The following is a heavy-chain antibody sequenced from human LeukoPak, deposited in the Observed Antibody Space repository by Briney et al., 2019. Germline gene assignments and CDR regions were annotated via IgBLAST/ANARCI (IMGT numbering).Heavy chain of an antibody. D-gene: IGHD2-21*02. J-gene: IGHJ4*02. CDR1: GCTLTPYF. Sequence: GASVNVSCMACGCTLTPYFMHWVGQAPARGRDWMGIIHTSGGTTNYAQKFQDRVTMTRDTSTNTVYMELSSLKFDDTAVYYYAREGGDGRPFDYWGQGTLVTVSS. CDR3: AREGGDGRPFDY. V-gene: IGHV1-46*01. CDR2: IHTSGGTT.